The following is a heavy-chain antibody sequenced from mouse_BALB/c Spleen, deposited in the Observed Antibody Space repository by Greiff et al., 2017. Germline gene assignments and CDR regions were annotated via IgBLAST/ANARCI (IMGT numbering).Heavy chain of an antibody. J-gene: IGHJ3*01. Sequence: QVQLQQPGAELVKPGASVKLSCKASGYTFTSYWMHWVKQRPGQGLEWIGEINPSNGRTNYNEKFKSKATLTVDKSSSTAYMQLSSLTSEDSAVYFCAMYGNLAWFAYWGQGTLVTVSA. V-gene: IGHV1S81*02. CDR2: INPSNGRT. CDR3: AMYGNLAWFAY. D-gene: IGHD2-10*02. CDR1: GYTFTSYW.